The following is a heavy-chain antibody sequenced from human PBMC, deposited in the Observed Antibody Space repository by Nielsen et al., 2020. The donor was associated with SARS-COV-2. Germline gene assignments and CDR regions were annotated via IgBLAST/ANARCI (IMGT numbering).Heavy chain of an antibody. CDR1: GGTFSSDA. D-gene: IGHD1-1*01. CDR3: ARPITNNYYYYYMDV. V-gene: IGHV1-69*13. J-gene: IGHJ6*03. Sequence: SVKVSFKASGGTFSSDAISWVRQAPGQGLEWVGGIIIVFDTANSAPKFQGRVTITADESTSTAYMELTNLRSDDTAVYYCARPITNNYYYYYMDVWGKGTTVTVSS. CDR2: IIIVFDTA.